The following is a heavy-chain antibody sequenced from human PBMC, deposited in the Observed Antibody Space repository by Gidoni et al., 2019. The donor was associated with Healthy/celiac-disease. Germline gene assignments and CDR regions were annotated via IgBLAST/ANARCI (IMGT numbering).Heavy chain of an antibody. CDR1: GGSISSYY. CDR2: IYYSGST. V-gene: IGHV4-59*01. J-gene: IGHJ3*02. Sequence: QVQLQESGPGLVKPSETLSLTCTVSGGSISSYYWSWIRQPPGKGLEWIGYIYYSGSTNYNPSLKSRVTISVDTSKNQFSLKLSSVTAADTAVYYCARGGGPRHGAFDIWGQGTMVTVSS. D-gene: IGHD3-16*01. CDR3: ARGGGPRHGAFDI.